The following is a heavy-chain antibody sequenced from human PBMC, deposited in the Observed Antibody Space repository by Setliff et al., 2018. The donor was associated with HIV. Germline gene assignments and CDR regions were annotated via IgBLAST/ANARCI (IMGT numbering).Heavy chain of an antibody. CDR1: GGSISSGGYY. CDR2: IYYSGST. D-gene: IGHD1-7*01. Sequence: SETLSLTCTVSGGSISSGGYYWSWIRQHPGKGLERIGYIYYSGSTYYNPSLKSRVTISVDTSKNQFSLKLSSVTAADTAVYYCARNKYNWNYYYYYGMDVWGQGTTVTVSS. J-gene: IGHJ6*02. CDR3: ARNKYNWNYYYYYGMDV. V-gene: IGHV4-31*03.